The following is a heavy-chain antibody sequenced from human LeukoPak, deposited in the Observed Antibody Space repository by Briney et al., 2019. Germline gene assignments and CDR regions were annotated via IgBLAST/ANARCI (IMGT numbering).Heavy chain of an antibody. CDR2: MNPNSGNT. CDR1: GSPFDNYD. V-gene: IGHV1-8*02. D-gene: IGHD5-24*01. Sequence: ASVQVSCNASGSPFDNYDINWVRQATGQGLEWMGWMNPNSGNTGFSQKVQDRVSMTRDTSINTAYMELTSLRSGDTAVYYCARATPGGLHGYSFDYWGQGTVVTVYS. CDR3: ARATPGGLHGYSFDY. J-gene: IGHJ4*02.